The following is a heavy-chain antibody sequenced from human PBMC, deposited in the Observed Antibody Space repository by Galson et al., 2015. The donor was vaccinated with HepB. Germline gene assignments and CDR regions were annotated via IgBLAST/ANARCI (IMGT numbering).Heavy chain of an antibody. CDR2: ISNDGSSK. CDR1: GYIFSNNA. CDR3: ARVKGYSSTICYGPDDY. Sequence: SLRLSCAGSGYIFSNNAMQWVRQAPGKGLEWVAVISNDGSSKYYADSVKGRFTVSRDNSKSTLYVQMTSLRPEDTAMYYCARVKGYSSTICYGPDDYWGQGTLVTVSS. J-gene: IGHJ4*02. V-gene: IGHV3-30*04. D-gene: IGHD2-2*01.